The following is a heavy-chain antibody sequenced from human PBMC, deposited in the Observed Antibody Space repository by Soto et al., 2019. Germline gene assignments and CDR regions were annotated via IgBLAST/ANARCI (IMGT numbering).Heavy chain of an antibody. Sequence: QVQLQESGPGLVKPSQTLSLTCTVSGDSMTTVGYYWTWIRQHPGQGLEWIGFISYSGSTYYSSSHKGRVALSADTSKNQFSLKLNSVTAADTAVYYCTRGDYWGQGTLVTVSS. CDR2: ISYSGST. CDR1: GDSMTTVGYY. J-gene: IGHJ4*02. CDR3: TRGDY. V-gene: IGHV4-31*03.